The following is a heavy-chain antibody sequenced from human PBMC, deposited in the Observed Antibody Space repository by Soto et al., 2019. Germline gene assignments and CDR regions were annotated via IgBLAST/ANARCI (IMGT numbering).Heavy chain of an antibody. J-gene: IGHJ4*02. CDR2: IYSSGST. Sequence: QVQLQESGPGLVKPSETLSLTCTVSGGSIRNYYWSWIRQPAGKGLEWIGRIYSSGSTDYNPSLKSRVAMSVDTSKNQFSLRLSAVTAADTAVYYCERENDYWGQGTLVTVSS. CDR3: ERENDY. CDR1: GGSIRNYY. V-gene: IGHV4-4*07.